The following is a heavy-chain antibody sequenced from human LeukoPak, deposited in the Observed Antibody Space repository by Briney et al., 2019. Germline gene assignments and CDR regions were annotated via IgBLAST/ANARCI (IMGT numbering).Heavy chain of an antibody. D-gene: IGHD2-2*01. CDR2: INPGDSEI. CDR1: GYSFTNYW. V-gene: IGHV5-51*01. J-gene: IGHJ4*02. CDR3: ARDKYCTSRSCYFDY. Sequence: HGESLKISCKGSGYSFTNYWIGWVRQMPGKGLVWMGIINPGDSEIRYSPSFQGQVTMSADKSISTAYLQWSSLKASDTAIYYCARDKYCTSRSCYFDYWGQGTPVTVSS.